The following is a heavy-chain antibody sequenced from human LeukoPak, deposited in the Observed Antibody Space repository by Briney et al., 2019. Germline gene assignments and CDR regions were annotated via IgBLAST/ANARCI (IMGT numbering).Heavy chain of an antibody. CDR1: GGTFSSYA. Sequence: SVKVSCKASGGTFSSYAISWVRQAPGQGLEWMGRIIPILGIANYAQKFQGRVTITADKSTSTAYMELSSLRPEDTAVYYCARAPCSSTSCSPWGQGTLVTVSS. CDR2: IIPILGIA. J-gene: IGHJ4*02. CDR3: ARAPCSSTSCSP. V-gene: IGHV1-69*04. D-gene: IGHD2-2*01.